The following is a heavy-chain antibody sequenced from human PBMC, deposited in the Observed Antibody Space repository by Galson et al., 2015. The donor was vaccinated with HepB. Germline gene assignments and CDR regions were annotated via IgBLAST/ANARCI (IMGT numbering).Heavy chain of an antibody. J-gene: IGHJ4*01. D-gene: IGHD2-8*01. CDR2: IDPNAGKP. CDR1: GYTFNSYA. V-gene: IGHV7-4-1*01. Sequence: SVKVSCKASGYTFNSYAINWVRQAPGQGLEYMGWIDPNAGKPTYARGFTGRYVFSLDTSVSTAYLQIGSLEADDTAVYYCARDGDPNGASRFDVWGHGTPVTVSS. CDR3: ARDGDPNGASRFDV.